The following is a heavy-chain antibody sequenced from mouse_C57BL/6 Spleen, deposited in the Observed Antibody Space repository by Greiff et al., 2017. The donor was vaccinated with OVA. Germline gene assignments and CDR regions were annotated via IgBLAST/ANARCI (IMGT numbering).Heavy chain of an antibody. V-gene: IGHV1-69*01. Sequence: QVQLQQSGAELVMPGASVKLSCKASGYTFTSYWMHWVKQRPGQGLEWIGEIDPSDSYTNYNQKFKGKSTLTVDKSSSTAYMQLSSLTSEDSAVYYCARERELGGGFAYWGQGTLVTVSA. CDR3: ARERELGGGFAY. J-gene: IGHJ3*01. CDR2: IDPSDSYT. CDR1: GYTFTSYW. D-gene: IGHD4-1*01.